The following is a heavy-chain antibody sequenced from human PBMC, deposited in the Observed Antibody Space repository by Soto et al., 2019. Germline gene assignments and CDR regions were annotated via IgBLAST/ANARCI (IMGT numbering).Heavy chain of an antibody. Sequence: GASVKVSCKASGGTFSSYAISWVRQAPGQGLEWMGGIIPIFGTANYAQKFQGRVTITADESTSTAYMELSSLRSEDTAVYYCAIEGELDGADSKAFAYWGQGTLVTVSS. D-gene: IGHD3-22*01. J-gene: IGHJ4*02. V-gene: IGHV1-69*13. CDR2: IIPIFGTA. CDR3: AIEGELDGADSKAFAY. CDR1: GGTFSSYA.